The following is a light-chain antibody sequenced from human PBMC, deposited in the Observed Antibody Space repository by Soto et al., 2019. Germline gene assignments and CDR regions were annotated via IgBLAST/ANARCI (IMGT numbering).Light chain of an antibody. CDR3: SSYTSSSTRV. CDR2: DVS. V-gene: IGLV2-14*01. CDR1: SSDVGGYNY. J-gene: IGLJ2*01. Sequence: QSALTQPASVSGSPGQSIPSSCTGTSSDVGGYNYVSWYQQHPGKAPKLMIYDVSNRTSGVSTRFSGSKSGNTASLTISGLQAEDEADYYCSSYTSSSTRVFGRATKLPVL.